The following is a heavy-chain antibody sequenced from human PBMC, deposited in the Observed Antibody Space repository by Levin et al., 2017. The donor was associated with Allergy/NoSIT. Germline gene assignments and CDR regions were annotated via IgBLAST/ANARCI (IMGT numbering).Heavy chain of an antibody. J-gene: IGHJ3*02. D-gene: IGHD2-15*01. CDR1: GYTFTNYG. CDR2: ISGFSGDT. V-gene: IGHV1-18*01. Sequence: ASVKVSCKASGYTFTNYGIIWVRQAPGQGLEWMGWISGFSGDTHYAQKLQGRVTMTTDTSTNTAYMELRSLRSDDTAVYSCARAALPGVGAFDIWGQGTLVTVS. CDR3: ARAALPGVGAFDI.